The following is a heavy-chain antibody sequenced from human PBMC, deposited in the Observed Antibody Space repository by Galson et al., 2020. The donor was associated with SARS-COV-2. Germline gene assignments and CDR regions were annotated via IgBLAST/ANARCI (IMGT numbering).Heavy chain of an antibody. CDR3: ARRKYDDDSGYYYFDN. Sequence: SGTLSLTCAASGGSISSYYWSWIRQSPGKGLEWIGYIFYSGRTNYNPSLKSRVTFSFDTSKNQFSLSLSSVTAADTAIYYCARRKYDDDSGYYYFDNWGQGTLVTVSS. D-gene: IGHD3-22*01. CDR1: GGSISSYY. V-gene: IGHV4-59*01. J-gene: IGHJ4*02. CDR2: IFYSGRT.